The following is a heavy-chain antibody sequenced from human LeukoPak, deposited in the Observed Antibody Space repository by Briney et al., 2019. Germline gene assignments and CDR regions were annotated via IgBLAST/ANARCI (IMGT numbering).Heavy chain of an antibody. V-gene: IGHV3-23*01. Sequence: QPGGSLRLSCEAPGFTFSSYVMSWARQAPGKGLEWVSAISGSGDTTYYADSVKGRFTISRDNSKNTLYLQMDTLRAEDTAVYYCASTRRYSSSWDRGFLDYWGQGTLATVSS. CDR2: ISGSGDTT. D-gene: IGHD6-13*01. J-gene: IGHJ4*02. CDR3: ASTRRYSSSWDRGFLDY. CDR1: GFTFSSYV.